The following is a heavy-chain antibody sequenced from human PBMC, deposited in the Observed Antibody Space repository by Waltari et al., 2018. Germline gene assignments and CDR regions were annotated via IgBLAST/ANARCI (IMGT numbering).Heavy chain of an antibody. Sequence: QVQLQESGPRLVKPSETLSLTCSVSGDSISSHSWSWIRQSPGKGLEWLGYTYHNGATNDNPSLARRVTIAGDTSMNQFSLRLSSVTTADTAVYYCARGRSAGGFFTFDSWGQGALVTVSS. D-gene: IGHD3-3*01. J-gene: IGHJ4*02. CDR2: TYHNGAT. CDR3: ARGRSAGGFFTFDS. CDR1: GDSISSHS. V-gene: IGHV4-59*11.